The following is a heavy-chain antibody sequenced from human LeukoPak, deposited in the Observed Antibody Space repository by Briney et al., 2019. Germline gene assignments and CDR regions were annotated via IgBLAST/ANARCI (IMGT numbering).Heavy chain of an antibody. CDR3: ARETLVYSSLDY. CDR2: VYTSGIT. D-gene: IGHD6-13*01. V-gene: IGHV4-4*07. J-gene: IGHJ4*02. CDR1: NGFSSNYY. Sequence: PSETLSLTCTVSNGFSSNYYWSWIRQPAGKGLEWIGRVYTSGITNYNPSLKSRVTMSVDTSMNQFSLKLNSVTAADTAVYYCARETLVYSSLDYWGQGTLVTVSS.